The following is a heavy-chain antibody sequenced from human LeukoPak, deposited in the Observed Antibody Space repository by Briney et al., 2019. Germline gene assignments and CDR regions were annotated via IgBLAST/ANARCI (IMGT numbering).Heavy chain of an antibody. CDR1: GYTLTELS. D-gene: IGHD5-18*01. Sequence: GASVKVSCKVSGYTLTELSMHWVRQAPGKGLEWMGGFDPEDGETIYAQKFQGRVTMTEGTSTDTAYMELSSLRSEDTAVYYCATEDTSSDNYYYYGMDVWGQGTTVTVSS. CDR3: ATEDTSSDNYYYYGMDV. J-gene: IGHJ6*02. CDR2: FDPEDGET. V-gene: IGHV1-24*01.